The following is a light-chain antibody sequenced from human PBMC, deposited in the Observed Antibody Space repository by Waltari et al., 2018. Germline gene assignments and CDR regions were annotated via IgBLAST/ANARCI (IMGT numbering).Light chain of an antibody. CDR1: QRVLSSSTNKNF. CDR3: QQCYGMPLT. Sequence: DIVMTQSPDSLAVSMLERATITCKSSQRVLSSSTNKNFLVWYQQKPGQPAKLLISWASNRESGVPDRFSGSGSGTDFTLTSSSLQAEDVAVYYCQQCYGMPLTFGQGTKVEIK. J-gene: IGKJ1*01. CDR2: WAS. V-gene: IGKV4-1*01.